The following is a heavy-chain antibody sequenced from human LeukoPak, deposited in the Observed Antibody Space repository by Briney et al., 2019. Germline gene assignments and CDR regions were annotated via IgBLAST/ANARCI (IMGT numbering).Heavy chain of an antibody. CDR3: ARDPDGYSANLDY. V-gene: IGHV3-74*01. CDR1: GFTFSSYW. D-gene: IGHD1-26*01. Sequence: GGSLRLSCAASGFTFSSYWIHWVRQAPGKGLVWVSRINSDGSSTSYADSVKGRFTISRDNAKNTLYLQMNSLRAEDTAVYYCARDPDGYSANLDYWGQGTLVTVSS. J-gene: IGHJ4*02. CDR2: INSDGSST.